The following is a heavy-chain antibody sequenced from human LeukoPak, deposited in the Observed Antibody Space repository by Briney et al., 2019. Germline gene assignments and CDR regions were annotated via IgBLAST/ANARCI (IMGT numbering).Heavy chain of an antibody. CDR1: GFTFSSYE. J-gene: IGHJ4*02. V-gene: IGHV3-20*04. D-gene: IGHD6-13*01. CDR2: INWNGGST. CDR3: ARDLYSSSWYYFDY. Sequence: GGSLRLSCAASGFTFSSYEMNWVRQAPGKGLEWVSGINWNGGSTGYADSVKGRFTISRDNAKNSLYLQMNSLRAEDTALYYCARDLYSSSWYYFDYWGQGTLVTVSS.